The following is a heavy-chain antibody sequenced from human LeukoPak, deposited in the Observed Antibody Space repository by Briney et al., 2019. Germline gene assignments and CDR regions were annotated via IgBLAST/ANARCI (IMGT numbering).Heavy chain of an antibody. V-gene: IGHV1-2*04. CDR2: INPNSGGT. CDR3: ARECSSTSCYDYGMDV. Sequence: ASVKVSCKASGYTFTGYYMHWVRQAPGQGLEWMGWINPNSGGTNYAQKFQGWVTMTRDTSISTAYMELSRLRSDDTAMYYCARECSSTSCYDYGMDVWGQGTTVTVSS. D-gene: IGHD2-2*01. CDR1: GYTFTGYY. J-gene: IGHJ6*02.